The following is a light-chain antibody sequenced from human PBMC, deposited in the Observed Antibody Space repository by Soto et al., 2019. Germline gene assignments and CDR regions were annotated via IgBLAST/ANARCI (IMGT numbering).Light chain of an antibody. CDR3: TSYADTRNFGVV. CDR1: SSDVGGYNY. J-gene: IGLJ2*01. CDR2: KVN. V-gene: IGLV2-8*01. Sequence: QSALTQPPSASGSPGQSITISCTGTSSDVGGYNYVSWYQQHPGKAPKLMIYKVNKRPSGVPDRFSGSKSDNTASLTVSGLQAEDEADYYCTSYADTRNFGVVFGGGTKLTVL.